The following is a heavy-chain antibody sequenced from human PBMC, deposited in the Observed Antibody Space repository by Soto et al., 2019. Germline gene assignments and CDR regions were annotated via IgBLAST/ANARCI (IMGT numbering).Heavy chain of an antibody. J-gene: IGHJ5*02. CDR2: IIPILGIA. CDR1: GCTICIYT. D-gene: IGHD6-6*01. Sequence: SVAVTCTASGCTICIYTIICVRQAKRQGLEWMGRIIPILGIANYAQKFQGRVTITADKSTSTAYMELSSLRSEDTAVYYCARGTSIAARHGGFDPWVQGTLVTGSS. V-gene: IGHV1-69*02. CDR3: ARGTSIAARHGGFDP.